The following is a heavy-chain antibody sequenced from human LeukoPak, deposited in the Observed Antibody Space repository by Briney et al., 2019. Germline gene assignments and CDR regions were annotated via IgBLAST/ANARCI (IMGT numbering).Heavy chain of an antibody. D-gene: IGHD6-6*01. J-gene: IGHJ4*02. V-gene: IGHV3-23*01. CDR1: GFTFSTYA. Sequence: GGSLRLSCAASGFTFSTYAMTWVRQAPGKGLEWVSGINSNGDEIYYADSVRGRFTISRDNSNNALYLQVDSLRAEDTAVYYCANWIGSSSRDYWGQGTLVTVSS. CDR3: ANWIGSSSRDY. CDR2: INSNGDEI.